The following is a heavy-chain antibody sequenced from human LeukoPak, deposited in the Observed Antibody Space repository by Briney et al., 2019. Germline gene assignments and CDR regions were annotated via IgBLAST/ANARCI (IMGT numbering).Heavy chain of an antibody. Sequence: GGSLRLSCAASGFSFNNYAMSWVRQAPGKGLEWVSAISSGGGSTYYADSVKGRFTISRDNSKDTLYLQMNSLRAEDTAVYYCAKVFVTALTMSAFDVWGQGTMVTVSS. J-gene: IGHJ3*01. CDR3: AKVFVTALTMSAFDV. CDR1: GFSFNNYA. CDR2: ISSGGGST. V-gene: IGHV3-23*01. D-gene: IGHD4-11*01.